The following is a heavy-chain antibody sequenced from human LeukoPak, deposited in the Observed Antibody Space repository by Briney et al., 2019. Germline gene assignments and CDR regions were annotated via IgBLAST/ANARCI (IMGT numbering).Heavy chain of an antibody. J-gene: IGHJ4*01. CDR2: IRTDGSIT. Sequence: HPGGSLRLSCAASGFTFSDYWMHWVRQPPGGGLMWVSGIRTDGSITNYADSVKGRFTISRDNAKNTLYLRMDSLRAEDTAVYYCATLAPQSTYYWGHGSLVTVSS. CDR3: ATLAPQSTYY. V-gene: IGHV3-74*01. CDR1: GFTFSDYW.